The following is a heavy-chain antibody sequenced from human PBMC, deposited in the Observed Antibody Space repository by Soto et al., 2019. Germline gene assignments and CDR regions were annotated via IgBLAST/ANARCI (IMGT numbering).Heavy chain of an antibody. V-gene: IGHV1-18*01. Sequence: GASVKVSCKASGYTFTTYGISWVRQAPGQGLEWMGWISAYNGNTNYAQKLQGRVTMTTDTSTSTAYMELRSLRSDDTAVYYCARDRVDIVVVPAAIPYYYYGMDVWGQGTTVTVSS. CDR3: ARDRVDIVVVPAAIPYYYYGMDV. CDR1: GYTFTTYG. D-gene: IGHD2-2*01. CDR2: ISAYNGNT. J-gene: IGHJ6*02.